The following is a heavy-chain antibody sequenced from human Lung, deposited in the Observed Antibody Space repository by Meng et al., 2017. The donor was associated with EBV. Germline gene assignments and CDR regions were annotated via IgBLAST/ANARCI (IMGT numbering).Heavy chain of an antibody. J-gene: IGHJ5*02. CDR1: SASISSSSYY. Sequence: PSLESGPGLGKLSGTLSLTCTVSSASISSSSYYWGWIRQPPGKGLEWIGSIYYSGSTYYNPSLKSRVTISVDTSKNQFSLKLSSVTAADTAVYYCARLPIVVVTGSWFDPWGQGTLVTVSS. CDR3: ARLPIVVVTGSWFDP. V-gene: IGHV4-39*01. CDR2: IYYSGST. D-gene: IGHD3-22*01.